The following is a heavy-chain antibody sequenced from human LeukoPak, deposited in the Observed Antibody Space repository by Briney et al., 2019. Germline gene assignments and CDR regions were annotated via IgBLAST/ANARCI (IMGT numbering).Heavy chain of an antibody. D-gene: IGHD6-19*01. CDR1: GFTFSSYS. J-gene: IGHJ4*02. CDR3: ARDAVAGSRDY. V-gene: IGHV3-21*01. Sequence: GGSLRLSCAASGFTFSSYSMNWVRQAPGKGLEWVAAISTTSGNIYYADSVKGRFTISRDNAKNSLYLQMNSLRVEDTALYYCARDAVAGSRDYWGQGTLVTVSS. CDR2: ISTTSGNI.